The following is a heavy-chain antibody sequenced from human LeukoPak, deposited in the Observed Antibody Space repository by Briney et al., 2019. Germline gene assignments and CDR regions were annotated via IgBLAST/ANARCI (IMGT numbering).Heavy chain of an antibody. CDR2: TYPGDSDT. CDR3: ARLIRWDRYDTSGFDY. Sequence: PGESLKISCKGSGYSFTNYWIGWVRQMPGKVLEWMGITYPGDSDTRYSPSFQGQVTISADKSISTAYLQWSSLKASDTAMYHCARLIRWDRYDTSGFDYWGQGTLVTVSS. CDR1: GYSFTNYW. J-gene: IGHJ4*02. D-gene: IGHD3-22*01. V-gene: IGHV5-51*01.